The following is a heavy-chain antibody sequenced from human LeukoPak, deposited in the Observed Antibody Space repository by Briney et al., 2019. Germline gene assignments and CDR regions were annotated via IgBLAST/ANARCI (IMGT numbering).Heavy chain of an antibody. D-gene: IGHD5-18*01. CDR3: ARYPDTAMVRMVDY. CDR1: GFTFSNYT. V-gene: IGHV3-21*04. J-gene: IGHJ4*02. Sequence: GGSLRLSCAASGFTFSNYTMNWVRQAPGKGLEWISSISSTTSYIYYADSVKGRFTTSRDNAKNSLYLQMNSLRAEDTALYYCARYPDTAMVRMVDYWGQGTLVTVSS. CDR2: ISSTTSYI.